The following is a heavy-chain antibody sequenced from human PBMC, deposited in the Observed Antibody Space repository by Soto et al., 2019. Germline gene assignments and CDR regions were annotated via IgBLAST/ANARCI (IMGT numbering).Heavy chain of an antibody. D-gene: IGHD1-1*01. V-gene: IGHV1-18*01. CDR3: ARGQKLFQDGRFDY. J-gene: IGHJ4*02. CDR1: GYTFTSYG. Sequence: QVQLVQSGAEVKKPGASVRVSCKASGYTFTSYGITWVRLAPGQGLEWMGWISVNNGNTNYAQRLQGRVTMTTDTSTTTAYIELRSLRSDDTAVYYCARGQKLFQDGRFDYWGQGTLVTLSS. CDR2: ISVNNGNT.